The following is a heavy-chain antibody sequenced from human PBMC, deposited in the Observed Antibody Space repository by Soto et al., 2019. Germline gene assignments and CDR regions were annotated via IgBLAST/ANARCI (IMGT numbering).Heavy chain of an antibody. D-gene: IGHD3-22*01. Sequence: SFDGRRILQNPGKGLEWIGYIYYTGTTTYTPSIKSRVTISVDSSKNQFSLNLTSVSAADTAVYYGERLGGFYQSLAFWGNGTLV. CDR2: IYYTGTT. CDR3: ERLGGFYQSLAF. V-gene: IGHV4-59*08. CDR1: SFD. J-gene: IGHJ5*01.